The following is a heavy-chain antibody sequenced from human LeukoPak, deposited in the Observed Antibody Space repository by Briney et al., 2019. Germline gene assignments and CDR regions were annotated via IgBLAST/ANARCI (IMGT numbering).Heavy chain of an antibody. V-gene: IGHV3-23*01. CDR1: GFTFSNYA. D-gene: IGHD6-13*01. Sequence: GGSLRLSCAASGFTFSNYAMSWVRQAPGKGLEWVSGINGNGGSTYNADSVKGRFTISRDNSKNTLYLQMNSLRAEDTAVYYCAREGYSSSWYEFDYWGQGTLVTVSS. CDR3: AREGYSSSWYEFDY. CDR2: INGNGGST. J-gene: IGHJ4*02.